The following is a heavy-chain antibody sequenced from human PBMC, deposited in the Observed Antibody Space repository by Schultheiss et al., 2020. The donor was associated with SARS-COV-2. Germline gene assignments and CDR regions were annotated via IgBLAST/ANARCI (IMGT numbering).Heavy chain of an antibody. V-gene: IGHV3-11*01. CDR2: ISSSGSTI. CDR1: GFTFSEYY. CDR3: ARDPRSGHLSHYYYYGMDV. D-gene: IGHD2-15*01. J-gene: IGHJ6*02. Sequence: GESLKISCAASGFTFSEYYMRWIRQAPGKGLEWVSYISSSGSTIYYADSVKGRFTISRDNAKNSLYLQMNSLRAEDTAVYYCARDPRSGHLSHYYYYGMDVWGQGTTVTVSS.